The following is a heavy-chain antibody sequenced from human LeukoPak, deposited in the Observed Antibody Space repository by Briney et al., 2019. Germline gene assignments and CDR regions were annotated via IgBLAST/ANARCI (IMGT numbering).Heavy chain of an antibody. D-gene: IGHD3-22*01. Sequence: SETLSLTCAVSGYSISGGFYWGWIRQPPGKGLEWIGSIYHSGSTYYNPSLKSRATISVDTSKNQFSLKLKFVTAADTAVYYCAGQFDSSGSYFYWGQGTLVTVSS. J-gene: IGHJ4*02. CDR2: IYHSGST. CDR3: AGQFDSSGSYFY. V-gene: IGHV4-38-2*01. CDR1: GYSISGGFY.